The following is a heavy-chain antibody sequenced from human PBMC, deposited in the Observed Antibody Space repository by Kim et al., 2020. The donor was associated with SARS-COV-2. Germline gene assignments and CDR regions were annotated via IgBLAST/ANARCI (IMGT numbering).Heavy chain of an antibody. D-gene: IGHD3-22*01. Sequence: GGSLRLSCSASGFTFSSYAMHWVRQAPGKGLESVAAISSNGGSTYYADSVKGRFTISRDNSKNTLYLQMSSLRAEDTAVYYSVKDGDSSCYDLSDQLWGQGTMVTVSS. CDR3: VKDGDSSCYDLSDQL. J-gene: IGHJ1*01. V-gene: IGHV3-64D*06. CDR1: GFTFSSYA. CDR2: ISSNGGST.